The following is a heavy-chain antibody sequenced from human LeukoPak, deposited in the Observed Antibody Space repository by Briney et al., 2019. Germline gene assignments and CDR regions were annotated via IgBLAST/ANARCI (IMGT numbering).Heavy chain of an antibody. CDR3: ARAYSHDAFDI. V-gene: IGHV1-2*02. CDR2: INPNSGGT. Sequence: ASVKVSCKASGGTFSSYAIGWVRQAPGQGLEWMGWINPNSGGTNYAQKFQGRVTMTRDTSISTAYMELSRLRSDDTAVYYCARAYSHDAFDIWGQGTMVTVSS. D-gene: IGHD2-15*01. J-gene: IGHJ3*02. CDR1: GGTFSSYA.